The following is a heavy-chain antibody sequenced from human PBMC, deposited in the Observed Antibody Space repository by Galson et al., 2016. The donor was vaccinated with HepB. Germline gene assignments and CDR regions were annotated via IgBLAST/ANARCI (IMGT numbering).Heavy chain of an antibody. Sequence: QSGAEVKKPGESLKISCKTSGYTFTNHWIGWVRQMSGKGLEWMGIIYPGHSETRYSPSFEGQVTISADKSISTAYLQWSSLKASATAMYYCARHGEAGGDYWGQGTLVTVSS. CDR1: GYTFTNHW. J-gene: IGHJ4*02. V-gene: IGHV5-51*01. CDR2: IYPGHSET. D-gene: IGHD2-15*01. CDR3: ARHGEAGGDY.